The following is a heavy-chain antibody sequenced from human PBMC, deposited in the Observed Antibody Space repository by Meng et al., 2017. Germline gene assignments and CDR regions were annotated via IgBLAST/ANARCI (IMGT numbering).Heavy chain of an antibody. D-gene: IGHD1-26*01. Sequence: VQSGGGVKKPGSSVKVPGKASGGTFCSYAISWLRQAPGQGLEWMGGIIPIFGTANYAQKFQGRVTITADKSTSTAYMELSSLRSEDTAVYYCARDGVGATEGYFDYWGQGTLVTVSS. CDR1: GGTFCSYA. J-gene: IGHJ4*02. V-gene: IGHV1-69*06. CDR3: ARDGVGATEGYFDY. CDR2: IIPIFGTA.